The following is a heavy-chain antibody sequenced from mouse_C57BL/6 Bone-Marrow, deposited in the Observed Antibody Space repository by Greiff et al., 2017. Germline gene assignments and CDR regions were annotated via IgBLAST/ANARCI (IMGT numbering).Heavy chain of an antibody. J-gene: IGHJ1*03. D-gene: IGHD1-1*01. V-gene: IGHV14-4*01. CDR2: IDPENGDT. Sequence: EVQLQQSGAELVRPGASVKLSCTASGFNIKDDYLHWVKQRPEQGLEWIGWIDPENGDTEYASTFQGKATITADTASNTAYRQLSSLTSEDTAVYDCTTRVYYGRSYWYFDVWGTGTTVTVSA. CDR3: TTRVYYGRSYWYFDV. CDR1: GFNIKDDY.